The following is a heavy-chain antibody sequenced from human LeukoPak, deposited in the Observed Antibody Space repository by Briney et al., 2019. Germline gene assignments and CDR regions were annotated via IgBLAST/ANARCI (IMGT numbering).Heavy chain of an antibody. V-gene: IGHV4-39*07. CDR2: AYYSEAT. CDR1: AGSVSSRHYY. Sequence: SETLSLTCTVSAGSVSSRHYYWGWIRQPPGKGLEWIGRAYYSEATYYNPSLESRGSISVDTSKNTFSLELRSVTAAATAAVYCAIEGSSWFGYYYMDGWGKGTTVTISS. D-gene: IGHD6-13*01. CDR3: AIEGSSWFGYYYMDG. J-gene: IGHJ6*03.